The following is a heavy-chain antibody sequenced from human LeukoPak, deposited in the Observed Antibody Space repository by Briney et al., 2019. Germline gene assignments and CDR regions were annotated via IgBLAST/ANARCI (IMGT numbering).Heavy chain of an antibody. Sequence: SETLSLTCTVSGGSISSSDYYWGWIRQPPGQGLEWIGTIYYTGSTYYNPSLKSRVTISVDTSKNQFSLKLSSVTAADTAVYYCGRGQKSSGWCYFDHWGQGTLATVPS. J-gene: IGHJ4*02. CDR2: IYYTGST. D-gene: IGHD6-19*01. V-gene: IGHV4-39*01. CDR1: GGSISSSDYY. CDR3: GRGQKSSGWCYFDH.